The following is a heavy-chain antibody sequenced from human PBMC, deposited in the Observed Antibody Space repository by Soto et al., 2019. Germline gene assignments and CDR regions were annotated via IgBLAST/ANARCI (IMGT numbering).Heavy chain of an antibody. J-gene: IGHJ5*02. CDR3: VRYDT. CDR2: IYNTGRT. Sequence: QLQLQESGPGLVKPSETLSLTCPSSGGSVSSFRFSWGWVRQPPGKGLEGIGAIYNTGRTSYNPSLESRVTVSVDMSKNQFSLKMTSVTPADTAIYHCVRYDTWGQGILVTVSS. V-gene: IGHV4-39*01. CDR1: GGSVSSFRFS.